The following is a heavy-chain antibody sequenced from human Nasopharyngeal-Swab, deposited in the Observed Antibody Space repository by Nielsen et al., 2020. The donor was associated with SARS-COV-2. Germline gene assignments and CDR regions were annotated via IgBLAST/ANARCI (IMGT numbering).Heavy chain of an antibody. CDR2: INYSGNT. CDR3: VRVRALRLAYFDQ. V-gene: IGHV4-59*12. D-gene: IGHD4-11*01. CDR1: GGSISRYY. Sequence: GSLRLSCTVSGGSISRYYWSWIRQPPEKGLEWIGYINYSGNTNYNPSLKSRVTMSVNTSKNQFSLKLTSVTAADTAVYYCVRVRALRLAYFDQWGQGTLVTVSS. J-gene: IGHJ4*02.